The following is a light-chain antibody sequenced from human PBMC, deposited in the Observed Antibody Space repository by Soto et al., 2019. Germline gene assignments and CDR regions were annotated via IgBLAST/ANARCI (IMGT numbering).Light chain of an antibody. CDR3: QQSYSTRWT. J-gene: IGKJ1*01. V-gene: IGKV1-39*01. Sequence: DIQMTQSPSSLSASVGDRVTITCRARQSISNYLNWYQQRPGKAPKLLIYTASSLQSGVPSRFSGSGSGTDFTLTISSLQPEDFATYYCQQSYSTRWTFGQGTKVEIK. CDR1: QSISNY. CDR2: TAS.